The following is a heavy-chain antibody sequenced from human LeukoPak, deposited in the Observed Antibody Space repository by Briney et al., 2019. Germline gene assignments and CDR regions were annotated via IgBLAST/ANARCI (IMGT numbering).Heavy chain of an antibody. CDR1: GFTFSSYA. CDR3: AKDCSSTSCYFMAGDY. CDR2: ISGSGGST. Sequence: GGSLRLSCAASGFTFSSYAMSWVRQAPGKGLEGVSAISGSGGSTYYADSVKGRFTISRDNSKNTLYLQMNSLRAEDTAVYYCAKDCSSTSCYFMAGDYWGQGTLVTVSS. V-gene: IGHV3-23*01. J-gene: IGHJ4*02. D-gene: IGHD2-2*01.